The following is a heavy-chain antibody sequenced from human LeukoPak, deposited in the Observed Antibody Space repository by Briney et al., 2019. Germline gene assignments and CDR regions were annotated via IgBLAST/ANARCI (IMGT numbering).Heavy chain of an antibody. D-gene: IGHD3-22*01. CDR2: INPNSGGT. CDR3: ARDSTYYYDSSGHKPDY. J-gene: IGHJ4*02. CDR1: GYTFTGYY. V-gene: IGHV1-2*02. Sequence: ASVKVSCKASGYTFTGYYMHWVRQAPGQGLEWMGWINPNSGGTNYAQKFRGRVTMTRDTSISTAYMELSRLRSDDTAVYYCARDSTYYYDSSGHKPDYWGQGTLVTVSS.